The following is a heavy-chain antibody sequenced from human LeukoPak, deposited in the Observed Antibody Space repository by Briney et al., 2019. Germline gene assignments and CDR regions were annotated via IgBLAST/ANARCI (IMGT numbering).Heavy chain of an antibody. Sequence: GGSLRLSCAASGFTFSSYAMHWVRQAPGKGLEWVAFVHYDGSNNYYTDSVKGRFTTSRDNSKNTLYLQMNTLRADDTAVYYCAKDHGSSDWYYFDYWGQGTLVTVSS. J-gene: IGHJ4*02. V-gene: IGHV3-30*02. CDR1: GFTFSSYA. CDR3: AKDHGSSDWYYFDY. CDR2: VHYDGSNN. D-gene: IGHD6-13*01.